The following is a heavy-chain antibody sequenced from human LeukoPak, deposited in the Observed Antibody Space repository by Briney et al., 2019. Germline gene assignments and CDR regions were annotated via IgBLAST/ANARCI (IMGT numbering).Heavy chain of an antibody. D-gene: IGHD6-13*01. CDR2: IYYSGST. V-gene: IGHV4-39*07. CDR3: ARQSSSSWYSY. CDR1: GGSISSSSYS. Sequence: SETLSLTCTVSGGSISSSSYSWGWIRQPPGKGLEWIGSIYYSGSTYYNPSLKSRVTISVDTSKNQLSLKLSSVTAADTAVYYCARQSSSSWYSYWGQGTLVTVSS. J-gene: IGHJ4*02.